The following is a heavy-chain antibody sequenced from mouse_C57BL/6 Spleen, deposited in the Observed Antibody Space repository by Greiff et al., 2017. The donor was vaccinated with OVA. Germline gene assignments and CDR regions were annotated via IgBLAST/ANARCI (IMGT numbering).Heavy chain of an antibody. CDR3: ARGIYYGNYEGYFDV. Sequence: EVQLQQSGPELVKPGASVKISCKASGYTFTDYYMNWVKQSHGKSLEWIGDINPNNGGTSYNQKFKGKATLTVDKSSSTAYMELRSLTSEDSAVYYCARGIYYGNYEGYFDVWGTGTTVTVSS. V-gene: IGHV1-26*01. CDR1: GYTFTDYY. J-gene: IGHJ1*03. CDR2: INPNNGGT. D-gene: IGHD2-1*01.